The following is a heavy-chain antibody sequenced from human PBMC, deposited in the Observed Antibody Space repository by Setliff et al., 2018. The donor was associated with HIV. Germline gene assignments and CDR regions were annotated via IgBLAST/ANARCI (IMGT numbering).Heavy chain of an antibody. CDR3: ARQAYSINMVRGIISPRFYYYMDV. CDR2: ITSSGNTM. D-gene: IGHD3-10*01. Sequence: LRLSCAASGFTFSSFSMHWVRQAPGKGLEWVSYITSSGNTMDYTDSVKGRFTISRDNSKNTLYLQLNGLRADDTAVYYCARQAYSINMVRGIISPRFYYYMDVWGKGTTVTVSS. CDR1: GFTFSSFS. V-gene: IGHV3-48*03. J-gene: IGHJ6*03.